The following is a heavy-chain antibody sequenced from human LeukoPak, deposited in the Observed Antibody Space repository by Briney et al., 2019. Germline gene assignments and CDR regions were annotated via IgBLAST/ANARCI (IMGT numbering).Heavy chain of an antibody. D-gene: IGHD1-26*01. Sequence: SQTLSLTCAISGDSVSSNSVAWNWIRQSPSRGLEWLGRTYHRSKWYNDYALSVQSRISVNPDTPKNQFSLQLNSVTPEDTAVYYCARGRSYSFDYWGQGTLVTVSS. J-gene: IGHJ4*02. CDR2: TYHRSKWYN. CDR3: ARGRSYSFDY. CDR1: GDSVSSNSVA. V-gene: IGHV6-1*01.